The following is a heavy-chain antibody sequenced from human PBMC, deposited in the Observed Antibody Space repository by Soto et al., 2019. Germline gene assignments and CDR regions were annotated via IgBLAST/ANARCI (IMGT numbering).Heavy chain of an antibody. V-gene: IGHV1-69*06. CDR2: IIPIFGTA. CDR3: ARCYDPTLYYYYYGMDV. Sequence: QVQLVQSGAEVKKPGSSVKVSCKASGGTFSSYAISWVRQAPGQGLEWMGGIIPIFGTANYAQKFQGRVTITADKSTSTAYMELSSLRSEDTDVYYCARCYDPTLYYYYYGMDVWGQGTTVTVSS. CDR1: GGTFSSYA. J-gene: IGHJ6*02. D-gene: IGHD5-12*01.